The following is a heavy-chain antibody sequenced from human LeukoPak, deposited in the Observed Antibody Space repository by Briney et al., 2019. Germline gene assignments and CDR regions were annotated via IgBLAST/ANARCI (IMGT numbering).Heavy chain of an antibody. J-gene: IGHJ4*02. CDR2: ISGSAATT. V-gene: IGHV3-23*01. Sequence: PGGTLRLSCAASGFTFSTYGMTWVRQAPGKGLEWVSAISGSAATTFYADSVKGRFTISRDNSKNTLYLQMNSLRAEDTAVYYCAKSAVVTPYFDYWGQGTLVTVSS. CDR3: AKSAVVTPYFDY. CDR1: GFTFSTYG. D-gene: IGHD2-21*02.